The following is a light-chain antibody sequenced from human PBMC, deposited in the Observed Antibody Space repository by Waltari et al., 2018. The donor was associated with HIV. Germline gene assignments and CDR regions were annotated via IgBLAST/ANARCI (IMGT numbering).Light chain of an antibody. V-gene: IGLV2-14*01. J-gene: IGLJ2*01. CDR2: EVR. CDR3: TSYASSSSLL. CDR1: SNDVGGYNY. Sequence: QSALTQPATVSGSPGQSITISCTGGSNDVGGYNYVSWYQHLPGKAPKLIIYEVRNRPSGVSNRFSGSKSGNTASLTISGLQAEYEADYYCTSYASSSSLLFGGGTKLTVL.